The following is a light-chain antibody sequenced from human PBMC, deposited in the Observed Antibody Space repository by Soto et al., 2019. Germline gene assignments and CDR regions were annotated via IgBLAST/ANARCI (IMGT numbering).Light chain of an antibody. CDR3: QQSYSTPRT. CDR2: AAS. CDR1: QSISSY. J-gene: IGKJ1*01. Sequence: DIQMTQSPASLSASVGDRVTITSRASQSISSYLNWYQQKPGQAPKLLIYAASSWPSGVPSRFSGSGSGTDFTLTISSLQPEDFATYYCQQSYSTPRTFGQGTKVDIK. V-gene: IGKV1-39*01.